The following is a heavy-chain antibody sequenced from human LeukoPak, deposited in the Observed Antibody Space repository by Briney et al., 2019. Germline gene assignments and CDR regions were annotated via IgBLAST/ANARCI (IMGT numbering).Heavy chain of an antibody. J-gene: IGHJ3*02. CDR1: GFTLSSYV. D-gene: IGHD3-22*01. Sequence: GGSLRLSCAASGFTLSSYVMHWVRQAPGKGLEWVAVISYDGSNKYYADSVKGRFTISRDNSKNTLYLQMNSLRAEDTAVYYCAKDRPYYYGSSGYTPSAFDIWGQGTMVTVSS. V-gene: IGHV3-30*04. CDR3: AKDRPYYYGSSGYTPSAFDI. CDR2: ISYDGSNK.